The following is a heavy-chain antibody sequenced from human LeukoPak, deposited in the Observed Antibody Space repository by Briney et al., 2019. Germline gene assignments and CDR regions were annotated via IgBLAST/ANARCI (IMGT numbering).Heavy chain of an antibody. D-gene: IGHD6-19*01. CDR1: GYTFTSYG. V-gene: IGHV1-18*01. Sequence: ASVKVSCKASGYTFTSYGISWVRQAPGQGLEWMGWISAYNGNTNYAQKLQGRVTMTTDTSTSTAYMELRSLRSDDTAVYYCARDLRGETIAVAYDYWGQGTLVTVSS. J-gene: IGHJ4*02. CDR2: ISAYNGNT. CDR3: ARDLRGETIAVAYDY.